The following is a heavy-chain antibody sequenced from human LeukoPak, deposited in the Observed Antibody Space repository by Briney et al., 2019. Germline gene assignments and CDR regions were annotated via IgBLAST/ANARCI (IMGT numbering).Heavy chain of an antibody. D-gene: IGHD3-10*01. V-gene: IGHV4-39*01. CDR2: IYYSGST. CDR3: ATPLSGGFDY. J-gene: IGHJ4*02. CDR1: GGSISSSSYY. Sequence: SETLSLTCTVSGGSISSSSYYWGWIRQPPGKGLEWIGSIYYSGSTYYNPSLKSRVTISVDTSKNQFSLKLSSVTAADTAVYYCATPLSGGFDYWGQGTLVTVSS.